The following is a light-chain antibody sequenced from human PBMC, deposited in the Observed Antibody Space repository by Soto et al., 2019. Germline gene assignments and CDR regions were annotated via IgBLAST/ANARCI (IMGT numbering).Light chain of an antibody. J-gene: IGLJ1*01. CDR3: CSYAGSLYV. CDR2: EGS. V-gene: IGLV2-23*01. CDR1: ISDVGSYNL. Sequence: QSALTEPSSVSGSPGQSITISCTGTISDVGSYNLVSWYQQHPGKAPKLMIYEGSKRPSGVSNRFSGSKSGNTASLTISGLQAEDEADYYCCSYAGSLYVLGTGTKVTVL.